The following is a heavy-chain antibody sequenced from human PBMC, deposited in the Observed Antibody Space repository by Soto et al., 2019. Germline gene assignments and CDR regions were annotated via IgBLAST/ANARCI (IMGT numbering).Heavy chain of an antibody. CDR2: ISSSGSTI. Sequence: GGSLRLSCAASGFTFSDYYMSWIRQAPGKGLEWVSYISSSGSTIYYADSLKGRFTISRDNAKNSLYLQMNSLRAEDTAVYFCARDCSLGNRWCRWFDPWGQGTLVTVSS. V-gene: IGHV3-11*01. D-gene: IGHD2-8*02. CDR1: GFTFSDYY. CDR3: ARDCSLGNRWCRWFDP. J-gene: IGHJ5*02.